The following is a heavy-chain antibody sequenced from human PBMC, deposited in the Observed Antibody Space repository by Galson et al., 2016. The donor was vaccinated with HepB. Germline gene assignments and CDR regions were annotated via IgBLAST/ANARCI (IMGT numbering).Heavy chain of an antibody. CDR1: GYTFTNYG. Sequence: SVKVSCKASGYTFTNYGIIWVRHAPGQGLEWMGWISAYNGNTNYAQKFQGRVTMTTDTSTSTAYLDLRSLGSDDTAVYYCSRDLEWRNYDFWSRIQVGYLDYWGQGTLVTVSS. CDR3: SRDLEWRNYDFWSRIQVGYLDY. J-gene: IGHJ4*02. CDR2: ISAYNGNT. V-gene: IGHV1-18*01. D-gene: IGHD3-3*01.